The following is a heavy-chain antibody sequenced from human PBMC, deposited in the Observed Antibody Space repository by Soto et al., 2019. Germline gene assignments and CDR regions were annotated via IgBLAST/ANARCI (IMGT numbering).Heavy chain of an antibody. D-gene: IGHD3-22*01. CDR1: GYTFTTYY. CDR3: ARAYDSTVYFDF. V-gene: IGHV1-46*03. CDR2: INPSGGRT. J-gene: IGHJ4*02. Sequence: GASVKVSCKASGYTFTTYYMYWVRQAPGQGPEWMGMINPSGGRTNYAQKFQGRVTMTRDTSTRTVYMELSSLRYEDTAVYYCARAYDSTVYFDFWGQGTQVTSPQ.